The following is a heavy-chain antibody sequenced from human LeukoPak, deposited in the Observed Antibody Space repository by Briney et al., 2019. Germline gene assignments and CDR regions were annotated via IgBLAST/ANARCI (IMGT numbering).Heavy chain of an antibody. V-gene: IGHV3-23*01. D-gene: IGHD3-10*01. CDR2: VSGRGDST. CDR3: AKGDAYSSGSYFEY. J-gene: IGHJ4*02. Sequence: GGSLRLSCAASGFTFSDDYMSWIRQAPGKGLEWVSGVSGRGDSTYYADSVKGRFTISRDNSKNTLYLQMNSLRADDTAVYYCAKGDAYSSGSYFEYWGQGALVTVSS. CDR1: GFTFSDDY.